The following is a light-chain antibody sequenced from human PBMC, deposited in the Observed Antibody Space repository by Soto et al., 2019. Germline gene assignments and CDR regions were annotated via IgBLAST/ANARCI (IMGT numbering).Light chain of an antibody. J-gene: IGKJ3*01. V-gene: IGKV1-6*01. CDR3: QQYENRPYT. CDR2: AAS. Sequence: AIQMTQSPSSLSASVGDRVTISCRASQGIGNALGWYQQKPGKAPKLLIYAASSLQSGVPSRFSGSGSGTDFTFTISSLQPEDNATYYCQQYENRPYTFGPGTKVDI. CDR1: QGIGNA.